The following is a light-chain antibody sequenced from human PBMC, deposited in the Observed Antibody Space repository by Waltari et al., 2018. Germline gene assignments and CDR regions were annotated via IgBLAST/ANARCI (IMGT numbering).Light chain of an antibody. CDR3: QQRKDGPLTT. J-gene: IGKJ5*01. CDR1: HNISNP. CDR2: DAC. V-gene: IGKV3-11*01. Sequence: RAMHNISNPLARYQHQPGQAPRVLIQDACRKAVCSPARFSGSGSGTDFSLTISSLEPEDFAVYYCQQRKDGPLTTFGQGTRLEIK.